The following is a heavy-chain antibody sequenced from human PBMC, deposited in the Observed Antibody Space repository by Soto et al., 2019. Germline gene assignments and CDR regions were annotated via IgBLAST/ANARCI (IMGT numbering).Heavy chain of an antibody. J-gene: IGHJ6*02. CDR3: ARGSIVVVPAAKDYYYGMAV. V-gene: IGHV1-46*01. D-gene: IGHD2-2*01. CDR1: GYTFTSYY. CDR2: INPSGGST. Sequence: QVQLVQSGAEVKKPGASVKVSCKASGYTFTSYYMHWVRQAPGQGLEWMGIINPSGGSTSYAQKFQGRVTMTRDTSTSTVYMELSSLRSEDTAVYYCARGSIVVVPAAKDYYYGMAVWGQGTTVTVSS.